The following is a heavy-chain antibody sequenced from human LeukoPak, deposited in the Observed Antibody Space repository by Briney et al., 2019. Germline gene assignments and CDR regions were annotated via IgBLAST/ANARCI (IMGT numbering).Heavy chain of an antibody. CDR1: GFSFNSYW. CDR2: IKQDGSEK. D-gene: IGHD3-3*02. Sequence: GGSLRLSCAASGFSFNSYWMSWVRQAPGRGLEWVANIKQDGSEKYYVDSVKGRFTIFRDNAENSLDLQMNSLGDEDTAVYYCARVNHFWSGSSGPHFDYWGLGTLVTVSS. J-gene: IGHJ4*02. CDR3: ARVNHFWSGSSGPHFDY. V-gene: IGHV3-7*03.